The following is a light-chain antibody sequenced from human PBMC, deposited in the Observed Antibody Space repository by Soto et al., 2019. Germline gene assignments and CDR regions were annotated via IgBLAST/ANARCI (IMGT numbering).Light chain of an antibody. Sequence: QSALTQPASVSGSPGQSITISCTGTSSDVGGYNIVSWYQQHPGKAPKIMIYDVTNRPSGVSNRFSGSKSGNTASLTISGLQAEDEAAYYCSSYTSSSTLLFGTGTKLTVL. J-gene: IGLJ1*01. CDR2: DVT. V-gene: IGLV2-14*01. CDR3: SSYTSSSTLL. CDR1: SSDVGGYNI.